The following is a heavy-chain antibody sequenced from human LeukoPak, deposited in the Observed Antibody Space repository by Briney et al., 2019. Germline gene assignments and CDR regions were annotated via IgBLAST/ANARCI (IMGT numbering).Heavy chain of an antibody. J-gene: IGHJ4*02. CDR3: VRGNYGTFDY. D-gene: IGHD4-17*01. CDR1: GFTLNSYS. Sequence: GGSLRLSCAASGFTLNSYSMNWVRQAPGKGLEWMSYITVSGSTVYYADSVKGRFTISRDTATNSLFLQMNSLRAEDTALDYFVRGNYGTFDYWGQGTLVTVSS. V-gene: IGHV3-48*01. CDR2: ITVSGSTV.